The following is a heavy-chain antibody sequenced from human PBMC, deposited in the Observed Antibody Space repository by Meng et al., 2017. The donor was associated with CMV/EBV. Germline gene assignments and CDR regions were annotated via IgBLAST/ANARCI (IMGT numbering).Heavy chain of an antibody. CDR1: GYTFTGYY. V-gene: IGHV1-2*02. Sequence: ASVKVSCKASGYTFTGYYMHWVRQAPGQGLEWMGWINPNSGGTNYAQKFQGRVTMTRDTSISTAYMELSRLRSDDTAVYYCARDGQGPSPLGQNGFDPWGQGTLVTVSS. CDR2: INPNSGGT. CDR3: ARDGQGPSPLGQNGFDP. J-gene: IGHJ5*02. D-gene: IGHD3/OR15-3a*01.